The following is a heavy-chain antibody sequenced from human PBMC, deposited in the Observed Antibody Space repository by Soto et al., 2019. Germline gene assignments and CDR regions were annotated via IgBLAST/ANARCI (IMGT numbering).Heavy chain of an antibody. CDR3: ARDYLSSKLSLSYFDF. CDR1: GYTFTSYY. D-gene: IGHD2-2*01. Sequence: ASVKVSCKASGYTFTSYYMHWVRQAPGQGLEWMGIINPSGGSTSYAQKFQGRVTMTRDTSTSTVYMELTILRSEDAAVYYCARDYLSSKLSLSYFDFWGQGTLVTSPQ. V-gene: IGHV1-46*01. CDR2: INPSGGST. J-gene: IGHJ4*02.